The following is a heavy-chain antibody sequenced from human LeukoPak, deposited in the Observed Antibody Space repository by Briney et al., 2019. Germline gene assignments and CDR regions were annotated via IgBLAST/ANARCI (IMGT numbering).Heavy chain of an antibody. D-gene: IGHD2-2*01. J-gene: IGHJ3*02. Sequence: SETLSLTCAVYGGSFGGYYWGWIRQPPGKGLEWMGEINLSGSTNYNPSLKSRVTISVDTSKNQFSLKLSSVTAADTAVYYCARGYSDIVVVPAAADAFDIWGQGTMVTVSS. CDR1: GGSFGGYY. V-gene: IGHV4-34*01. CDR3: ARGYSDIVVVPAAADAFDI. CDR2: INLSGST.